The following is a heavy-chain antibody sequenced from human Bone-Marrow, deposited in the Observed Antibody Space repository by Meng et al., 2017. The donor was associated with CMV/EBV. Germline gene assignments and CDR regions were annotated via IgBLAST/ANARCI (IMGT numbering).Heavy chain of an antibody. CDR1: GGSISSYY. CDR2: IYYSGST. D-gene: IGHD3-22*01. CDR3: ARWGSGYPDAFDI. Sequence: SETLSLTCTVSGGSISSYYWSWIRQPPGKGLEWIGYIYYSGSTNYNPSLKSRVTISVDTSKNQFSLKLSSVTAADTAVYYCARWGSGYPDAFDIWGQGTMVTVSS. V-gene: IGHV4-59*01. J-gene: IGHJ3*02.